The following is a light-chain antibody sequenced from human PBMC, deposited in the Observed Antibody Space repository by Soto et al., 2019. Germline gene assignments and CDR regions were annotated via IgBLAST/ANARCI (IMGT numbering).Light chain of an antibody. CDR3: QQYNNWHAWT. Sequence: EIVLTQSPATLSLSPGEISTLSCWASQSVSNYFVWYQQKPGQAPRLLIYDASKRATGIPARFSGSGSATDFTLTISSLQSEDFAVYYCQQYNNWHAWTFGHGTKVDIK. V-gene: IGKV3-11*01. J-gene: IGKJ1*01. CDR1: QSVSNY. CDR2: DAS.